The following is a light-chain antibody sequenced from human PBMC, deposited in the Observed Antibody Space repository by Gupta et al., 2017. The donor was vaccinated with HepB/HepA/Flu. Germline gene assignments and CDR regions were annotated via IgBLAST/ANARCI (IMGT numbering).Light chain of an antibody. CDR3: QQTYSVPPT. Sequence: DIQMTQSPSSLSASVGDRVTITCRSSQSILRYLSWFQKKPGKAPNLLIYTASSLQSGVPSRFNGGGSGTDFTLNISSLQPEDFATYYCQQTYSVPPTFGPGTKVDVK. J-gene: IGKJ3*01. CDR1: QSILRY. V-gene: IGKV1-39*01. CDR2: TAS.